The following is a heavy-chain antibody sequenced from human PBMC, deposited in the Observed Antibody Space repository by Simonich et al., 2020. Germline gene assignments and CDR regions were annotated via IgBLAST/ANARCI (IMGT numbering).Heavy chain of an antibody. CDR1: GFTFSRYG. CDR3: AREIEAGNAFDI. J-gene: IGHJ3*02. Sequence: EVQLVESGGGLVKPGGSLRLSCAASGFTFSRYGMNWVRQAPGKGLEWVSSISSSSSYIYYADSVKGRFTISRDNAKNSLYLKMNSLRAEDTAVYYCAREIEAGNAFDIWGQGTMVTVSS. CDR2: ISSSSSYI. V-gene: IGHV3-21*01.